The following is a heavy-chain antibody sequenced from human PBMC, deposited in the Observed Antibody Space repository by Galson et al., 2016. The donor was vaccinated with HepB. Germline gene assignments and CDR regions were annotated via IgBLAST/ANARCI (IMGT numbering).Heavy chain of an antibody. CDR2: FYPGDSEI. J-gene: IGHJ4*02. D-gene: IGHD3-10*01. CDR3: ARLVSSGSPYDS. CDR1: GYVFSSYW. Sequence: QSGAEVKKPGESLKISCKGEGYVFSSYWIAWVRQTPDKGLEWMGLFYPGDSEIRYSPSFQGQVTFSADKSINTAYMQWSSLKASDPAISYCARLVSSGSPYDSCGQGTLVTVSS. V-gene: IGHV5-51*01.